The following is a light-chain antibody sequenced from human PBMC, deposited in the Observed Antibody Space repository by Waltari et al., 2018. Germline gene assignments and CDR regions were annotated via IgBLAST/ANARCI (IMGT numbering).Light chain of an antibody. Sequence: EIVMTQSPATLSVSPGERATLSCRASQSVNSNLAWYQQRPGKATRLLIYGASTTATGIPARFTGSGSGTEFTLTISSLQSEDFAVYYCQQYNNWPLTFGGGTEVEIK. CDR2: GAS. CDR1: QSVNSN. CDR3: QQYNNWPLT. J-gene: IGKJ4*01. V-gene: IGKV3-15*01.